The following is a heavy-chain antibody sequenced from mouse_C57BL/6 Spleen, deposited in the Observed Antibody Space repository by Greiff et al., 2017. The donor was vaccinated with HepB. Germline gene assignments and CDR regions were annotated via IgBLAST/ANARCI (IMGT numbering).Heavy chain of an antibody. D-gene: IGHD1-1*01. V-gene: IGHV14-3*01. Sequence: EVQLVESVAELVRPGASVKLSCTASGFNIKNTYMHWVKQRPEQGLEWIGRIDPANGNTKYTPKFQGKATIAADTSSNTAYLQISRLTSEDTAIYYCARESGKGFYYFDYWGQGTTLTVSS. J-gene: IGHJ2*01. CDR3: ARESGKGFYYFDY. CDR2: IDPANGNT. CDR1: GFNIKNTY.